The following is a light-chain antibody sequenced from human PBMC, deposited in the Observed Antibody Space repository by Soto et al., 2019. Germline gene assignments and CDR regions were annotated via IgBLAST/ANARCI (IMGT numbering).Light chain of an antibody. Sequence: QSVLTQPPSVSEAPRQRVTISCSGGTSNIGNNAVSWYQQLPGKAPKLLICSDDLLPSGVSDRFSGSKSGTSASLAISGLQSEDEADYYCAAWDDSLKGVVFGGGTKLTVL. V-gene: IGLV1-36*01. CDR1: TSNIGNNA. CDR2: SDD. CDR3: AAWDDSLKGVV. J-gene: IGLJ2*01.